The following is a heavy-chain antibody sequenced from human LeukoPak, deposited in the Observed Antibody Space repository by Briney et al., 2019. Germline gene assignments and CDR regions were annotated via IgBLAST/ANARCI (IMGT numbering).Heavy chain of an antibody. J-gene: IGHJ3*02. D-gene: IGHD3-9*01. CDR1: GYTLTELS. CDR2: FDPEDGET. CDR3: ATSKPFRYDAFDI. V-gene: IGHV1-24*01. Sequence: ASVRVACKVSGYTLTELSMYWVRQAPGKGLEWMGGFDPEDGETIYAQKFQGRVTMTEDTSTDTAYMELSSLRSEDTAVYYCATSKPFRYDAFDIWGQGTMLTVSS.